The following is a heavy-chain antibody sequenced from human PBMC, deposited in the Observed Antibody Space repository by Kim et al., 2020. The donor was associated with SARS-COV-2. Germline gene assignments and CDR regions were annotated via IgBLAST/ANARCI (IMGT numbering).Heavy chain of an antibody. CDR1: GFTFSSYS. J-gene: IGHJ4*02. CDR2: ISSSSSYI. D-gene: IGHD1-26*01. Sequence: GGSLRLSCAASGFTFSSYSMNWVRQAPGKGLEWVSSISSSSSYIYYADSVKGRFTISRDNAKNSLYLQMNSLRAEDTAVYYCAREYGGSYYFRTLSEGYYFDYWGQGTLVTVSS. V-gene: IGHV3-21*01. CDR3: AREYGGSYYFRTLSEGYYFDY.